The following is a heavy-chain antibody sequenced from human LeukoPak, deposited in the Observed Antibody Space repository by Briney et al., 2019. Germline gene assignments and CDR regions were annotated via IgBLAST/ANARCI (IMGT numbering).Heavy chain of an antibody. CDR3: ARHDIVVVPAAIGWWFDP. V-gene: IGHV4-39*01. D-gene: IGHD2-2*01. Sequence: SETPSLTCTVSGGSISSSSYYWGWIRQPPGKGLEWIVSIYYSGSTYYNPSLKSRVTISVDTSKNQFSLKLSSVTAADTAVYYCARHDIVVVPAAIGWWFDPWGQGTLVTVSS. J-gene: IGHJ5*02. CDR2: IYYSGST. CDR1: GGSISSSSYY.